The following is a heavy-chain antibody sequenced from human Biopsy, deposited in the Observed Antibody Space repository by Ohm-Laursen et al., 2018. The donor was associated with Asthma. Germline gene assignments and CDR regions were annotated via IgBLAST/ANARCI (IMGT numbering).Heavy chain of an antibody. Sequence: SLSLSCTSRASGSCIRSDYISWVGEPPEKGLEWIGNIHYSGSTYSNPSFKSRVTISVDTSKKQISLMLSSMIAADTAVYYCAGFCSGGNCPDHWGQGTLITVPS. CDR2: IHYSGST. J-gene: IGHJ4*02. D-gene: IGHD2-15*01. CDR1: GSCIRSDY. CDR3: AGFCSGGNCPDH. V-gene: IGHV4-59*01.